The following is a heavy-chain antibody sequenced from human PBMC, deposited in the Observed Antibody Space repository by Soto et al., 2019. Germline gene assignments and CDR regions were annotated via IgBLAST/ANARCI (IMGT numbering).Heavy chain of an antibody. CDR1: GFSFNSYG. J-gene: IGHJ4*02. Sequence: QVQLVESGGGVVQPGRSLRLSCAASGFSFNSYGLHWVRQAPGKGLEWVAVIWYDGSIKYCADSMKGRFTISRDNSKNTLYLQLNSLRAEDTAVYYCARDPGGAMVTGFFDYWGQGTLVTVSS. CDR2: IWYDGSIK. CDR3: ARDPGGAMVTGFFDY. D-gene: IGHD5-18*01. V-gene: IGHV3-33*01.